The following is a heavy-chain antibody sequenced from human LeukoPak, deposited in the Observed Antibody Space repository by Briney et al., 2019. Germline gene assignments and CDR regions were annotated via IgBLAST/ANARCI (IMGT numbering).Heavy chain of an antibody. Sequence: GGSLRLSCAASGFTFSGSAMHWVRQASGKGLEWVGRIRSKANSYATAYAASVKGRFTISRDDSKNTAYLQMNSLKTEDTAVYYCTRPRRLYYDLLTPYNWFDPWGQGTLVTVSS. CDR3: TRPRRLYYDLLTPYNWFDP. V-gene: IGHV3-73*01. CDR2: IRSKANSYAT. J-gene: IGHJ5*01. CDR1: GFTFSGSA. D-gene: IGHD3-22*01.